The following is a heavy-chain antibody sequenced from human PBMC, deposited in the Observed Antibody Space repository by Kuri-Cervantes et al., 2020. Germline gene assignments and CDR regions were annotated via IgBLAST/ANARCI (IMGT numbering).Heavy chain of an antibody. CDR3: ARSLYHYGSGSLGLDY. CDR1: GGTFSSYA. CDR2: IIPIFGTT. D-gene: IGHD3-10*01. V-gene: IGHV1-69*05. Sequence: SVKVSCKASGGTFSSYAISWVRQAPGQGLEWMGGIIPIFGTTNYAQNFQGRVTITTDESTSTAYMDLSSLRSEDTAVYYCARSLYHYGSGSLGLDYWGQGTLVTVFS. J-gene: IGHJ4*02.